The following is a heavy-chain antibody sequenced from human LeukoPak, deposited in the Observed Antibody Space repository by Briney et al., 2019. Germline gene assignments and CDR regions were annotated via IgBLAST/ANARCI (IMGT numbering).Heavy chain of an antibody. CDR3: ASRSRARSYYYYGMDV. J-gene: IGHJ6*02. V-gene: IGHV4-34*01. CDR2: INHSGST. CDR1: GGSFSGYY. D-gene: IGHD3-10*01. Sequence: SETLSLTCAVYGGSFSGYYWSWIRQPPGKGLEWIGEINHSGSTNYNPSLKSRVTISVDTSKNQFSLKLSSVTAADTAVYYCASRSRARSYYYYGMDVWGQGTTVTVSS.